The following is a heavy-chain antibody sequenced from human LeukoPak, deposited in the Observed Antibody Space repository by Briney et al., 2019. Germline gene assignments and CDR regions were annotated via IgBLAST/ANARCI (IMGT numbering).Heavy chain of an antibody. J-gene: IGHJ4*02. V-gene: IGHV3-23*01. CDR1: GFTFTSYA. CDR3: AKDPSFYGDYVNYFDY. CDR2: ISASGGST. D-gene: IGHD4-17*01. Sequence: GGSLRLSCAASGFTFTSYAMSWVRQAPKKGLEWVSVISASGGSTNYADSVKGRFTISRDNSKNTLYLQMNSLRAEDTAIYYCAKDPSFYGDYVNYFDYWGQGTLVTVSS.